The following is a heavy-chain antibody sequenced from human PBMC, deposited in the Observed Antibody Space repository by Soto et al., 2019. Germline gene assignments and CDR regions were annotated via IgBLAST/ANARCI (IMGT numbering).Heavy chain of an antibody. J-gene: IGHJ4*02. D-gene: IGHD6-13*01. Sequence: PGGSLRLSCAASGFNFDNYGMSWVRQAPGKGLEWVSDINWHGGTTAYGDSVKGRFTISRDNAKKSLYLQMNSLRVEDTALYYCARTYEYSSRAFFDYWGQGTLVTVSS. CDR3: ARTYEYSSRAFFDY. CDR1: GFNFDNYG. V-gene: IGHV3-20*04. CDR2: INWHGGTT.